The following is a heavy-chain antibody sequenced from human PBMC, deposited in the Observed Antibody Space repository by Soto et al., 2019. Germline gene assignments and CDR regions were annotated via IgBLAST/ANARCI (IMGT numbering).Heavy chain of an antibody. Sequence: QVQLVQSGAEVKKPGASAKVSCKASGYTFTSYGISWVRQAPGQGLEWMGWISAYNGNTNYAQKLQGRVTMTTDTYTSTAYMELRSLRSDDTAVYYCARVRTGYSSSIYYYGMDVWGQGTTVTVSS. J-gene: IGHJ6*02. CDR2: ISAYNGNT. V-gene: IGHV1-18*01. CDR3: ARVRTGYSSSIYYYGMDV. D-gene: IGHD6-13*01. CDR1: GYTFTSYG.